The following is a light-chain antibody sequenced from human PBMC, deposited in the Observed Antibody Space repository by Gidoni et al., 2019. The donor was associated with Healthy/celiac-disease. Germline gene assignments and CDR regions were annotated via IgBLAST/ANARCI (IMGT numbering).Light chain of an antibody. J-gene: IGKJ2*01. Sequence: DIQMTQSPSTRSASVGDRVTTTCRASQSISSWLAWYQQKPGKAPKLLIDDASSLESGVPSRSSGSGSGTEFTLTISSLQPDDFATYYCQQSFGQGTKLEIK. CDR1: QSISSW. V-gene: IGKV1-5*01. CDR2: DAS. CDR3: QQS.